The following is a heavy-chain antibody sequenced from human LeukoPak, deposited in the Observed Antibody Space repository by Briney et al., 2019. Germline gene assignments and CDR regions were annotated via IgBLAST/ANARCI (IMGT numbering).Heavy chain of an antibody. D-gene: IGHD6-13*01. Sequence: PGGSLRLSCAASGFTFRTYSMNWVRQAPGKGLEWVSHISSSSTTIYYADSVKGRFTISRDNAKNSLYLQMNGLRAEDMAVYYCARLAAGSDYFDYWGQGTLVTVSS. V-gene: IGHV3-48*01. CDR1: GFTFRTYS. CDR2: ISSSSTTI. CDR3: ARLAAGSDYFDY. J-gene: IGHJ4*02.